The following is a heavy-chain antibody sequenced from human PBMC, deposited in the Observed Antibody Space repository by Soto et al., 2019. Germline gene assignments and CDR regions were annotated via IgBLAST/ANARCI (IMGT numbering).Heavy chain of an antibody. Sequence: GGPLRVSCAASGFTFSSYAMNWVRQAPGKGLEWVSAITGDGGNTYYADSVKGRFTISRDNAKNSLYLQMNSLRAEDTAVYYCASDYCSGGSCYSFQGFGYWGQGTLVTVSS. CDR3: ASDYCSGGSCYSFQGFGY. V-gene: IGHV3-21*01. CDR1: GFTFSSYA. J-gene: IGHJ4*02. CDR2: ITGDGGNT. D-gene: IGHD2-15*01.